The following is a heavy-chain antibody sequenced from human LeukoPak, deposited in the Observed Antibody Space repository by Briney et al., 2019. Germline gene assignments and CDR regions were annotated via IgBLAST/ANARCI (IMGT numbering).Heavy chain of an antibody. Sequence: GSLRLSCAASGFTFSNYDMHWVRQAAGKGLEWVSGIGTAGDTYYPGSVKGRFTISRENAKNSLYLHMNSLSAGDTAVYYCASSPAYSSSWYAIDNWGQGTLVTVSS. CDR1: GFTFSNYD. CDR2: IGTAGDT. J-gene: IGHJ4*02. CDR3: ASSPAYSSSWYAIDN. D-gene: IGHD6-13*01. V-gene: IGHV3-13*01.